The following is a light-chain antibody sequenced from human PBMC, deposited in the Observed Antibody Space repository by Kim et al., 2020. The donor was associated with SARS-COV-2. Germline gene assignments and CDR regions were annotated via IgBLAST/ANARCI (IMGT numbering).Light chain of an antibody. V-gene: IGLV6-57*04. CDR1: SGNIGDNY. Sequence: FMLTQPHSVSESPGKTVTISCTRSSGNIGDNYVQWYQQRPGGVPTTVVYEDDQRPSGVPDRFSGSIDSSSNSASLTISGLKTEDEADYYCQSYNRSIVVFGGGTKLTVL. CDR3: QSYNRSIVV. CDR2: EDD. J-gene: IGLJ2*01.